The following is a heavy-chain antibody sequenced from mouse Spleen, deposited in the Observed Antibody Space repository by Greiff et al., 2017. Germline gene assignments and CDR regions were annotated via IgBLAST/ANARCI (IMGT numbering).Heavy chain of an antibody. CDR2: ISSGGSYT. CDR3: ARHGFRYYFDY. J-gene: IGHJ2*01. Sequence: EVHLVESGGGLVKPGGSLKLSCAASGFTFSSYAMSWVRQTPEKRLEWVATISSGGSYTYYPDSVKGRFTISRDNAKNTLYLQMSSLRSEDTAMYYCARHGFRYYFDYWGQGTTLTVSS. CDR1: GFTFSSYA. V-gene: IGHV5-9-3*01.